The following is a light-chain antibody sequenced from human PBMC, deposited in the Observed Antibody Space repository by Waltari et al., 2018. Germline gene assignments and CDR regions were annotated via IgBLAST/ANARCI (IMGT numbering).Light chain of an antibody. CDR3: QQRSNWLWT. CDR1: QSVSSY. J-gene: IGKJ1*01. Sequence: EIVLTQSPATLSLSLGERATLPCRASQSVSSYLAWYQQKPGQAPRLLIYDSSNRATGIPARFSGSGSGTDFTLTISSLEPEDFAVYYCQQRSNWLWTFGQGTKVEIK. CDR2: DSS. V-gene: IGKV3-11*01.